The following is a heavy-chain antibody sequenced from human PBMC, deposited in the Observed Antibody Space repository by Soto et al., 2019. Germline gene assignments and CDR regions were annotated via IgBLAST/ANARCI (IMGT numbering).Heavy chain of an antibody. J-gene: IGHJ4*02. D-gene: IGHD2-8*02. CDR2: ISFDASRK. V-gene: IGHV3-33*05. Sequence: PGGSLRLSCATSGFNFRNFGMHWVRQAPGKGLEWVTFISFDASRKYYPDSLKGRFTVSRDNSNNTLFLQMNSLNVEDTAIYYCVRDFVRPGLDYWGQGTLVTVSS. CDR1: GFNFRNFG. CDR3: VRDFVRPGLDY.